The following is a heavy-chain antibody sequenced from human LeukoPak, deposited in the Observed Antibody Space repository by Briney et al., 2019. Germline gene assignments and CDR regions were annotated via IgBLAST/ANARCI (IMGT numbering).Heavy chain of an antibody. D-gene: IGHD6-19*01. J-gene: IGHJ4*02. Sequence: GGSLRLSCAASGFTFSSYAMHWVRQAPGKGLEWVAVISYDGSNKYYADSVKGRFTISRDNSKNTLYLQMNSLRAEDTAVYYCARAAPYSSVFEEGEDFDYWGQGTLVTVSS. CDR2: ISYDGSNK. CDR1: GFTFSSYA. V-gene: IGHV3-30-3*01. CDR3: ARAAPYSSVFEEGEDFDY.